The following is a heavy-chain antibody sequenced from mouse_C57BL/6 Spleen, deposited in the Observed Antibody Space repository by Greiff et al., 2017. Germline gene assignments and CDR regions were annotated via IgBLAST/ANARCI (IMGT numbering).Heavy chain of an antibody. V-gene: IGHV14-4*01. Sequence: EVQLQQSGAELVRPGASVKLSCTASGFNIKDDYMHWVKQRPEQGLEWIGWIDPENGDTEYASKFQGKATITADTSSNTAYLQLSSLTSEDTAVYYCTTDKGYDFAYWGQGTLVTVSA. J-gene: IGHJ3*01. CDR2: IDPENGDT. D-gene: IGHD2-3*01. CDR3: TTDKGYDFAY. CDR1: GFNIKDDY.